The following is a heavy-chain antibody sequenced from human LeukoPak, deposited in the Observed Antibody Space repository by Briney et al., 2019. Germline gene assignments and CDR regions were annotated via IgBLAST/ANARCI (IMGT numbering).Heavy chain of an antibody. CDR2: IYHSGRT. J-gene: IGHJ6*03. V-gene: IGHV4-38-2*02. D-gene: IGHD3-3*01. CDR1: GYSISSGYY. Sequence: SETLSLTCTVSGYSISSGYYWGWIRQPPGKGLEWIGIIYHSGRTDYNPSLKSRVTISVDTSKNQFSLKLSSVTAADTAVYYCARAVGDFWSGSIYYYYYYMDVWGKGTTVTVSS. CDR3: ARAVGDFWSGSIYYYYYYMDV.